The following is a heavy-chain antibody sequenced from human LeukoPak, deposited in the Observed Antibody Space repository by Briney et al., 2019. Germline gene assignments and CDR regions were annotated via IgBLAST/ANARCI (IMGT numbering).Heavy chain of an antibody. Sequence: GGSLRLSCAASGFTFSSYGMHWVRQAPGKGLEWVAVIWYDGSNKYYADSVKGRFTISRDNSKNTLYLQMNSLRAEDTAVYYCAREGEYSSSWPHFDYWGQGTLVTVSS. V-gene: IGHV3-33*01. CDR2: IWYDGSNK. D-gene: IGHD6-13*01. J-gene: IGHJ4*02. CDR1: GFTFSSYG. CDR3: AREGEYSSSWPHFDY.